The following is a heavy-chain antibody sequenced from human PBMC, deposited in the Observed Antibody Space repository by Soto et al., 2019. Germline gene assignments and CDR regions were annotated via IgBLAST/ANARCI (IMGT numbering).Heavy chain of an antibody. CDR2: ISGYDGNT. Sequence: QVQLVQSGAEVKKPGASVKVSCKASGYTFTSYGISWVRQAPGQGLEWMGWISGYDGNTNYAQKLQGRVTMTTDTSTSTAYMELRSLRSDDTAVYYCARDPGLADSSYYHYGIDVWGQGTTVTVSS. CDR1: GYTFTSYG. CDR3: ARDPGLADSSYYHYGIDV. J-gene: IGHJ6*02. D-gene: IGHD2-15*01. V-gene: IGHV1-18*04.